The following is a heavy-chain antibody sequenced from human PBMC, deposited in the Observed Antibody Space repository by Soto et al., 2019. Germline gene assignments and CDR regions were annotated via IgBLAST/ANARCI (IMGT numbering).Heavy chain of an antibody. CDR1: GGSISSDRYF. J-gene: IGHJ6*02. Sequence: QVQLQESGPGLVKPSQTLSLSCSVSGGSISSDRYFWSWVRQHPGKGLEWIAYILNSGSTYFNPSLRGRVRIAVDMSKSQLSLNLSSVTAADTAVYYCASGHTTFVFYYYGLDVWGQGATVIVSS. V-gene: IGHV4-31*03. CDR3: ASGHTTFVFYYYGLDV. CDR2: ILNSGST.